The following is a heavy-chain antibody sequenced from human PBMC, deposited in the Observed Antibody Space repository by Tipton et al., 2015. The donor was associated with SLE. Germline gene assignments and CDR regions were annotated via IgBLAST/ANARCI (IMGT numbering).Heavy chain of an antibody. D-gene: IGHD3-22*01. CDR2: INPNSGGT. CDR3: ARSYYYDSSGSLGEYFQH. Sequence: QLVQSGAEVKKPGASVKASCKASGYTFTGYYMHWVRQAPGQGLEWMGWINPNSGGTNYAQKFQGRVTMTRDTSISTAYMELSRLRSDDTAVYYCARSYYYDSSGSLGEYFQHWGQGTLVTVSS. CDR1: GYTFTGYY. J-gene: IGHJ1*01. V-gene: IGHV1-2*02.